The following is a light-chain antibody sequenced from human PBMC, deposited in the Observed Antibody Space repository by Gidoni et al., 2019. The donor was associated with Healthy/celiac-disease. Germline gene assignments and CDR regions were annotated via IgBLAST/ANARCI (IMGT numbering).Light chain of an antibody. J-gene: IGKJ5*01. CDR2: DAS. CDR1: QDISNY. Sequence: DIQMTQSPSSLSAAVGDRVTITCQASQDISNYLNWYQQKPGNDPKLLIYDASNLETVVPSRFSGSGSGSDFTFTISSRQPVDIATYYCQQYDNLPYFGQXTRLEIK. CDR3: QQYDNLPY. V-gene: IGKV1-33*01.